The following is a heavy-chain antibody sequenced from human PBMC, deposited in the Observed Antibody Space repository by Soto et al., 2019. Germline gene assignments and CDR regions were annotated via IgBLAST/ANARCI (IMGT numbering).Heavy chain of an antibody. CDR2: XXPIFGTA. CDR3: ARDSGAYCGGDCYHHDAFDI. J-gene: IGHJ3*02. CDR1: XGTXXXYA. V-gene: IGHV1-69*01. D-gene: IGHD2-21*02. Sequence: QVXLVQSGAEVXXPGSSVKVSCKASXGTXXXYAISWVRQAXXXGXXXXXXXXPIFGTANYAQKFQGRVTITADESTSTAYMELSSLRSEDTAVYYCARDSGAYCGGDCYHHDAFDIWGQGTMVTVSS.